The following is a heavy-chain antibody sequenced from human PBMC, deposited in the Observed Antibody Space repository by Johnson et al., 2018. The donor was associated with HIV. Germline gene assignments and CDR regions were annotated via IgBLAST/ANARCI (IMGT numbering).Heavy chain of an antibody. CDR2: ISSSGDII. Sequence: QVQLVESGGGLVQPGGSLRLSCAASGFTFSDYYMTWIRQAPGKGLEWLSFISSSGDIIRYADSVKGRFTISRDNSKNTLYLQMNSLRVADTAVYYCARDRSLWFRELWPRDAFDMWGQGTKITVSS. D-gene: IGHD3-10*01. V-gene: IGHV3-11*04. J-gene: IGHJ3*02. CDR1: GFTFSDYY. CDR3: ARDRSLWFRELWPRDAFDM.